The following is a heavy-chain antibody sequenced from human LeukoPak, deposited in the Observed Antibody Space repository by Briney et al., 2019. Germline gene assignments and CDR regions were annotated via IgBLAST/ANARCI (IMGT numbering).Heavy chain of an antibody. V-gene: IGHV1-2*02. Sequence: EASVKVSCKASGYTFTGYYMHWVRQAPGQGLEWMGWINPNSGGTNYAQKFQGRVTMNRDTSISTAYMELSRLRSDDTAVYYCARPNYYGSGSFDYWGQGTLVTVSS. CDR3: ARPNYYGSGSFDY. CDR2: INPNSGGT. D-gene: IGHD3-10*01. J-gene: IGHJ4*02. CDR1: GYTFTGYY.